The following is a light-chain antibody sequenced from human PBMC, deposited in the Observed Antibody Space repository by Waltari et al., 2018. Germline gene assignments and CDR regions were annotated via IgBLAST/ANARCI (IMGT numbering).Light chain of an antibody. J-gene: IGKJ4*01. Sequence: DIQMTQSPSSLSASIGDRVIITCQASQGIRKFLSWLQQKPGNVPKVLISDASNLETGVPSRFSGSGFGTYFTFTINSLQPEDIGTYFCQQYESLPLSFGGGTKVEVK. V-gene: IGKV1-33*01. CDR3: QQYESLPLS. CDR1: QGIRKF. CDR2: DAS.